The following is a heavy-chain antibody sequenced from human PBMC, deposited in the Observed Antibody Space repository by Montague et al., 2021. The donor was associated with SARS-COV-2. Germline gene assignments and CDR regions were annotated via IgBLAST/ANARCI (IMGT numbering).Heavy chain of an antibody. CDR1: GGSVSSSSYY. J-gene: IGHJ3*02. D-gene: IGHD3-10*01. V-gene: IGHV4-39*01. CDR2: IYYTGST. Sequence: SETLSLTCTVSGGSVSSSSYYWGWIRRPPGKGLEWIGSIYYTGSTYYNPSLKSRVTISVDTSKNQFSLKLSSVTAADTAVYYCARHITDSGNAFDIWGQGTMVTVSS. CDR3: ARHITDSGNAFDI.